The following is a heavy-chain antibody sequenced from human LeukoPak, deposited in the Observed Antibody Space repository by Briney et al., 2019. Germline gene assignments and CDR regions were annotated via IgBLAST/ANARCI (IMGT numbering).Heavy chain of an antibody. CDR1: GGSISSSSYY. J-gene: IGHJ3*02. V-gene: IGHV4-39*01. D-gene: IGHD5-18*01. Sequence: SETLSLTCTVSGGSISSSSYYWGRIRQPPGKGLEWIGSIYYSGSTYYNPSLKSRVTISVDTSKNQFSLKLSSVTAADTAVYYCARRIMDTAMVDDAFDIWGQGTMVTVSS. CDR2: IYYSGST. CDR3: ARRIMDTAMVDDAFDI.